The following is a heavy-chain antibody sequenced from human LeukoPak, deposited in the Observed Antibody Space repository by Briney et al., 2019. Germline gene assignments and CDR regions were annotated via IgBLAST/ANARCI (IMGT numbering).Heavy chain of an antibody. Sequence: SETLSLTCAVSGGSISSLYWNWIRQPPGKGLEYIGYIYYSGSTNYNPSLKSRVTISIDTSKNQFSLKLSSVTAADTAVYYCARHLTPGYPMNNWFDPWGQGTLVTVSS. D-gene: IGHD3-9*01. J-gene: IGHJ5*02. V-gene: IGHV4-59*08. CDR1: GGSISSLY. CDR3: ARHLTPGYPMNNWFDP. CDR2: IYYSGST.